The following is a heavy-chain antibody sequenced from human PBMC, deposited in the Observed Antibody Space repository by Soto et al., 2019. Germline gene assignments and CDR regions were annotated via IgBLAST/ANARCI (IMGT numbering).Heavy chain of an antibody. CDR1: GASISNHIYY. V-gene: IGHV4-39*01. Sequence: QLQLLESGPGLVKPSEALSLTCSVSGASISNHIYYWGWFRQPPGKGLEGIGKIYSSGSSYYSTSLESRVTISVDSSKNQCSLKLNSVTAADTATYFCASGSWGYFDSWGQGSLVTVSS. CDR2: IYSSGSS. D-gene: IGHD3-16*01. J-gene: IGHJ4*02. CDR3: ASGSWGYFDS.